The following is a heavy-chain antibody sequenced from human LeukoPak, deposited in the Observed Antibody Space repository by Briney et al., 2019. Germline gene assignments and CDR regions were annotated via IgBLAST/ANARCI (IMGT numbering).Heavy chain of an antibody. Sequence: PGGSLRLSCVASGFTFTNCAMTWVRQAPGKGLEWVSSISGSGSTTYYADSAKGRFTISRGNSKNTVYLQMNSLSVEDTAVYYCAKDQSRVGASDPFDSWGQGTLVTVSS. CDR2: ISGSGSTT. CDR3: AKDQSRVGASDPFDS. J-gene: IGHJ5*01. V-gene: IGHV3-23*01. D-gene: IGHD1-26*01. CDR1: GFTFTNCA.